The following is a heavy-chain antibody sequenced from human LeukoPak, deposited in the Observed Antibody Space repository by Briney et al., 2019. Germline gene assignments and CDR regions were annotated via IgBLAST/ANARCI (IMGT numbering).Heavy chain of an antibody. Sequence: GGSLGLSCAASGFTFSDYYMSWIRQAPGKGLEWVSYISSSGSTIYYADSVKGRFTISRDNAKNSLYLQMNSLRAEDTAVYYCASVIGYSYGKNWFDPWGQGTLVTVSS. D-gene: IGHD5-18*01. CDR3: ASVIGYSYGKNWFDP. J-gene: IGHJ5*02. CDR2: ISSSGSTI. V-gene: IGHV3-11*01. CDR1: GFTFSDYY.